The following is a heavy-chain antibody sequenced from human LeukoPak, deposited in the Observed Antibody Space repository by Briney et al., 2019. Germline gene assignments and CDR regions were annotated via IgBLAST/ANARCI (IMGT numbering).Heavy chain of an antibody. D-gene: IGHD2-2*01. Sequence: GGSLRLSCAASGFTFSSYGMSWVRQAPGKGLEWVAVISYDGRNKHYPDSVKGRFTISRDISTDTLWLQMDSLRTEDTAVYYCAKGPLRGTAAAIDYWGQGTLVTVTS. CDR2: ISYDGRNK. CDR3: AKGPLRGTAAAIDY. V-gene: IGHV3-30*18. J-gene: IGHJ4*02. CDR1: GFTFSSYG.